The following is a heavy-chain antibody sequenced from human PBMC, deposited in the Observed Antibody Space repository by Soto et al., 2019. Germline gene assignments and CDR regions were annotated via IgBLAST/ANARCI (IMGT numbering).Heavy chain of an antibody. CDR2: VRNRANSYTT. CDR3: TSSWGDYRHFDL. J-gene: IGHJ4*02. CDR1: GFTFSDHY. D-gene: IGHD4-17*01. Sequence: GGSLRLSCAASGFTFSDHYMDWVRQAPGKGLEWVGRVRNRANSYTTEYAASVKGRFTVSRDDSRNSLFLQMNSLKSDDTAVYYCTSSWGDYRHFDLRGQGTMVTVSS. V-gene: IGHV3-72*01.